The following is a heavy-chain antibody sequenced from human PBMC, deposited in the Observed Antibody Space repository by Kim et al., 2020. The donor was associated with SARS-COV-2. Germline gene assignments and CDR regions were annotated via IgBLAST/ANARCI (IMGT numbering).Heavy chain of an antibody. CDR2: IKSKTDGGTT. CDR1: GFTFSNAW. V-gene: IGHV3-15*01. D-gene: IGHD3-22*01. Sequence: GGSLRLSCAASGFTFSNAWMSWVRQAPGKGLEWVGRIKSKTDGGTTDYAAPVKGRFTILRDDSKNTLYLQMNSLKTEDTAVYYCTRPGYSSGYYYGWDYWGQGTLVTVSS. CDR3: TRPGYSSGYYYGWDY. J-gene: IGHJ4*02.